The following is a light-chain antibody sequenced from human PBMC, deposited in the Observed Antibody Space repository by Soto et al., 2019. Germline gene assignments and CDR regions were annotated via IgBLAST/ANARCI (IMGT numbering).Light chain of an antibody. J-gene: IGKJ1*01. CDR1: QSLSGRY. Sequence: DTMLTQSPGTLALSPGEGATLSCRASQSLSGRYLAWYQQKPGQAPRLLIYGASTRATGIPDRFSGSGSGTDLTLTISRLEPEDFAVYYCQQYDSSPRTFGQGTKVDIK. V-gene: IGKV3-20*01. CDR2: GAS. CDR3: QQYDSSPRT.